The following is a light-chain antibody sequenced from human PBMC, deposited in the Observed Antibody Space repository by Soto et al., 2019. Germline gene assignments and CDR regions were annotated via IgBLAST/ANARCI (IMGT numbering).Light chain of an antibody. CDR1: HSVSSK. CDR3: QQYGSSPPGVT. Sequence: EIVMTQSPATLSVSPGERATLSCRASHSVSSKLAWYQQKPGQAPRLLIYGASTRATGIPDRFSGSGSGTDFTLTISRLEPEDFAVYYCQQYGSSPPGVTFGPGTKVDIK. J-gene: IGKJ3*01. V-gene: IGKV3-20*01. CDR2: GAS.